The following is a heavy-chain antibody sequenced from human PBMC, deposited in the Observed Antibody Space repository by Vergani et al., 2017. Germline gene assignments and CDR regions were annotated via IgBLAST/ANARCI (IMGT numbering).Heavy chain of an antibody. CDR3: AREWEQQLSN. D-gene: IGHD6-13*01. CDR2: TCYRSKWYN. CDR1: GDSVSSNSAA. Sequence: QVQLQQSGPGLVKPSQTLLLTCAISGDSVSSNSAAWIWIRQSPSRGLEWLGRTCYRSKWYNDYAVSVEGRMTINPDTSKNQLSLLLNSVTPEDTAVYYGAREWEQQLSNWGQGTLVTVSS. V-gene: IGHV6-1*01. J-gene: IGHJ4*02.